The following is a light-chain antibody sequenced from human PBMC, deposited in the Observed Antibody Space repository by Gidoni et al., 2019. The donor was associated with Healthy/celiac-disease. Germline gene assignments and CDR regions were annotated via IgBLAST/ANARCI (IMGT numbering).Light chain of an antibody. CDR1: QSVSSN. Sequence: RASQSVSSNLAWYQQKPGQAPRLLIYGASTRATGIPARFSGSGSGTEFTLTISSLQSEDFAVYSCQQYNNWPPRYTFGQGTKLEIK. V-gene: IGKV3-15*01. CDR2: GAS. CDR3: QQYNNWPPRYT. J-gene: IGKJ2*01.